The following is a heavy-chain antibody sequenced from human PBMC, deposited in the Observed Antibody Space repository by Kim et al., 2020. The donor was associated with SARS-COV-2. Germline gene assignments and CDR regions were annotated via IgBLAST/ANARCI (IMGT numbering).Heavy chain of an antibody. CDR3: ARRGAVAGRREFDY. D-gene: IGHD6-19*01. J-gene: IGHJ4*02. V-gene: IGHV4-61*05. Sequence: NRSLKSQVTIPVDKSKNQSALKLSSVTAADTAVYYCARRGAVAGRREFDYWGQGTLVTVSS.